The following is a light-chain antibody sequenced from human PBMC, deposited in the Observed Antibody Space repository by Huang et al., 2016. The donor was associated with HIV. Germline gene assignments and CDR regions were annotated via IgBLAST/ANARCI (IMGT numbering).Light chain of an antibody. CDR3: QQYNNWPPWT. CDR1: PSLSSN. CDR2: GAS. Sequence: EIVMTQSPATLSVSPGDRATLSCRASPSLSSNFAWYQQKPGQAPRLLIYGASTRATGIPARFSGSGSGTEFTLTISSLQSEDFAVYYCQQYNNWPPWTFGQGTKVEIK. J-gene: IGKJ1*01. V-gene: IGKV3-15*01.